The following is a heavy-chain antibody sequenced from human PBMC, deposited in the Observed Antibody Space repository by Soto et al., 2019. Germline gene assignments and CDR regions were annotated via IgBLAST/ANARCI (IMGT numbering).Heavy chain of an antibody. CDR2: INHSGST. Sequence: SETLSLTCAVYGGSSSGYYWSWIRQPPGKGLEWIGEINHSGSTNYNPSLKSRVTISVDTSKNQFSLKLSSVTAADTAVYYCAREARYYYGSGSYQTSYYYYGMDVWGQGTTVTVSS. D-gene: IGHD3-10*01. V-gene: IGHV4-34*01. J-gene: IGHJ6*02. CDR1: GGSSSGYY. CDR3: AREARYYYGSGSYQTSYYYYGMDV.